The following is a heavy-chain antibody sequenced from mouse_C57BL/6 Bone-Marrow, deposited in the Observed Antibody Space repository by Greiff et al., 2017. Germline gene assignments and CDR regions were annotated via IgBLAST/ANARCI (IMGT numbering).Heavy chain of an antibody. Sequence: VQLQQSGAELVRPGASVKLSCTASGFNIKDDYMHWVKQRPEQGLEWIGWIDPENGDTESASKFQGKATITADTSSNTAYLRLSSLTSEDTAVYYCATDDGYFSWFAYWGQGTLVTVSA. J-gene: IGHJ3*01. CDR3: ATDDGYFSWFAY. D-gene: IGHD2-3*01. V-gene: IGHV14-4*01. CDR1: GFNIKDDY. CDR2: IDPENGDT.